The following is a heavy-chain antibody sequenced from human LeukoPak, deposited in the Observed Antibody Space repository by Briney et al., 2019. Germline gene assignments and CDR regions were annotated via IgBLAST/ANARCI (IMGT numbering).Heavy chain of an antibody. V-gene: IGHV1-69*01. CDR3: ARIGNWNYYFDY. D-gene: IGHD1-1*01. J-gene: IGHJ4*02. CDR1: GGTFSSYA. Sequence: GSSVKVSCKASGGTFSSYAISWVRQAPGQGLEWMGGIIPIFGTANYAQKFQGRVTITADESTSTAYMELSSLRSEDTAVYYCARIGNWNYYFDYWGQGTLVTVSS. CDR2: IIPIFGTA.